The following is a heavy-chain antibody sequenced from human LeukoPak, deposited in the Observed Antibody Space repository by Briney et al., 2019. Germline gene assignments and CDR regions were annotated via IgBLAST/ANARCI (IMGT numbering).Heavy chain of an antibody. CDR1: GVSISRFY. J-gene: IGHJ4*02. CDR3: VQTTGRPGFDY. Sequence: SETLSLTCTTSGVSISRFYWSWVRQPPGKGLEWIANIYNGVPTFFNPSLKSRATISVDTSKGQFSLQLASVTAADTAVYYCVQTTGRPGFDYWGQGLLVTVSS. V-gene: IGHV4-4*09. CDR2: IYNGVPT. D-gene: IGHD1-14*01.